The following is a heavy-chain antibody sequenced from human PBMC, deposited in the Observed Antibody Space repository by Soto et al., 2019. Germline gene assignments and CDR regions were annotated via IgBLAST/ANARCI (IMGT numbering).Heavy chain of an antibody. J-gene: IGHJ6*02. CDR3: ALAWPRGTMIVIDDDNYVMDV. Sequence: QVQLVQSGAEVKKPGSSVKVSCKASGGTFSKYAFSWVRQAPGQGLEWMGGTIPLFGTADYAQRFQGRVRITADESTTTAYRELSSLRSDDTSTYYCALAWPRGTMIVIDDDNYVMDVWGQGTTVTVSS. CDR2: TIPLFGTA. D-gene: IGHD3-22*01. CDR1: GGTFSKYA. V-gene: IGHV1-69*01.